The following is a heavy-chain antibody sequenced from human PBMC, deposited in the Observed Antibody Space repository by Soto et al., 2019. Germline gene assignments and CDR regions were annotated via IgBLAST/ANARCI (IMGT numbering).Heavy chain of an antibody. D-gene: IGHD4-17*01. CDR3: ARVRMTTVKGNWFDP. Sequence: SETLSLTCTVSGGSISSGGYYWSWVRQHPGKGLEWIGYIYYSGSTYYNPSLKGRVTISVDTSKNQFSLKLSSVTAADTAVYYCARVRMTTVKGNWFDPWGQGTLVTVSS. CDR2: IYYSGST. J-gene: IGHJ5*02. V-gene: IGHV4-31*03. CDR1: GGSISSGGYY.